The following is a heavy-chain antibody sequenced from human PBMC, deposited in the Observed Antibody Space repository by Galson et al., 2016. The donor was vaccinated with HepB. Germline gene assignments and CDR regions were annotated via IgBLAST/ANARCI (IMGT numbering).Heavy chain of an antibody. V-gene: IGHV3-7*01. D-gene: IGHD6-13*01. CDR1: GYTFRNYW. J-gene: IGHJ4*02. CDR2: INNDGVEK. Sequence: SLRLSCATSGYTFRNYWISWVRQAPGKGLEWVANINNDGVEKNYAGSVKGRFTISRDNAKNTLFLHMNSLRVEDTAVYYCASRGSSLYIGWGQGTLVTVSS. CDR3: ASRGSSLYIG.